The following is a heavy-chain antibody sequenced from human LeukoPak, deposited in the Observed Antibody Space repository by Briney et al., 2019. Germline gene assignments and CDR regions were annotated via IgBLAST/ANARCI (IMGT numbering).Heavy chain of an antibody. D-gene: IGHD3-22*01. CDR2: ISSSGSIK. Sequence: GGSLRLSCAASGFAVSSNYMSWVRQAPGKGLEWVSYISSSGSIKYYADFVKGRFTISRDNAKNSLYLQMNSLRAEDTAVYYCARDWPPNYYDTSGYFDYWGQGTLVTVSS. CDR3: ARDWPPNYYDTSGYFDY. J-gene: IGHJ4*02. CDR1: GFAVSSNY. V-gene: IGHV3-11*04.